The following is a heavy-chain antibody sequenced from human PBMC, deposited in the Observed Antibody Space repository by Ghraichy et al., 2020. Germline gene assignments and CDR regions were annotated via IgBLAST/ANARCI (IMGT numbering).Heavy chain of an antibody. D-gene: IGHD5-18*01. CDR3: ARSYFVDTAMPTYWYFDL. J-gene: IGHJ2*01. Sequence: SETLSLTCTVSGGSISSYYWSWIRQPPGKGLEWIGYIYYSGSTNYNPSLKSRVTISVDTSKNQFSLKLSSVTAADTAVYYCARSYFVDTAMPTYWYFDLWGRGTLVTVSS. CDR1: GGSISSYY. V-gene: IGHV4-59*01. CDR2: IYYSGST.